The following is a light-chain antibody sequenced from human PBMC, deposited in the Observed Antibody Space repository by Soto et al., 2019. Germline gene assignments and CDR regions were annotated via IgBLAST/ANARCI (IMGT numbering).Light chain of an antibody. V-gene: IGLV2-14*03. CDR1: RTDVDGYDY. CDR2: AVY. J-gene: IGLJ1*01. CDR3: TSYTSSTPFYV. Sequence: QSALTQPASVSGSPGQSIAISCTGVRTDVDGYDYVSWYQQHPGQAPPLIISAVYNRPSGFSHRFSGSKSGDTASLTISGLQAEDEADYYCTSYTSSTPFYVFGTGTKLSVL.